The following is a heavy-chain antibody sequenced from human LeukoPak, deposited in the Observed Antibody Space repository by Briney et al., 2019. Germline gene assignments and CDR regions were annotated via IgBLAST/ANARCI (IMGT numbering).Heavy chain of an antibody. V-gene: IGHV3-7*01. CDR3: ARGCATCGYYYDSSGYPVFDY. Sequence: PGGSLRLSCAASGFTFSSYWMSWVRQAPGKGLEWVANIKQDGSEKYYVDSVKGRFTISRDNAKNSLYLQMNSLRAEDTAVYYCARGCATCGYYYDSSGYPVFDYWGQGTLVTVSS. CDR2: IKQDGSEK. CDR1: GFTFSSYW. D-gene: IGHD3-22*01. J-gene: IGHJ4*02.